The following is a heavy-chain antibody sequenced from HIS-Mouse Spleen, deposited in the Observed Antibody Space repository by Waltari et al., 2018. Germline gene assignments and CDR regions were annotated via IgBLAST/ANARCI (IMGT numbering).Heavy chain of an antibody. D-gene: IGHD1-1*01. V-gene: IGHV4-39*07. J-gene: IGHJ4*02. CDR2: IYYSGGT. CDR3: ARDPRWNDGIDY. CDR1: GGSISSSSYY. Sequence: QLQLQESGPGLVKPSETLSLTCTVSGGSISSSSYYWGWIRQPPGKGLEWIGSIYYSGGTTYNPSLKSRVTISVDTSKNQFSLKLGSVTAADTAVYYCARDPRWNDGIDYWGQGTLVTVSS.